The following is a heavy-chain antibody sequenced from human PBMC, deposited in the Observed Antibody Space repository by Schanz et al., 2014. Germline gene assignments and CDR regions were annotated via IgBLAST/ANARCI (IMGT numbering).Heavy chain of an antibody. Sequence: VQLLQSGGALVQPGGSLRLSCSASGFTFSTYAMSWVRQASGKGLEWVSAISGSGASTYYADSVKGRFTISRDNSKNTLYLQMNSLRAEDTAVYYCAKDHAGSDILTALGNWGQGTLVTVSS. D-gene: IGHD3-9*01. CDR1: GFTFSTYA. CDR2: ISGSGAST. J-gene: IGHJ4*02. V-gene: IGHV3-23*01. CDR3: AKDHAGSDILTALGN.